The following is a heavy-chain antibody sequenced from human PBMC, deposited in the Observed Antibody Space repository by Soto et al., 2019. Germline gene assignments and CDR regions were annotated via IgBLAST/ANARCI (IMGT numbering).Heavy chain of an antibody. CDR2: IFPIFGTA. CDR3: ARVGVVVAATRPYYYYYYGMDV. Sequence: GASVKVSCKASGGTFSSYAISCVRQAPGQGLEWMGGIFPIFGTANYAQKFQGRVTITADESTSTAYMELSSLRSEDTAVYYCARVGVVVAATRPYYYYYYGMDVWGQGTTVTVSS. V-gene: IGHV1-69*13. J-gene: IGHJ6*02. D-gene: IGHD2-15*01. CDR1: GGTFSSYA.